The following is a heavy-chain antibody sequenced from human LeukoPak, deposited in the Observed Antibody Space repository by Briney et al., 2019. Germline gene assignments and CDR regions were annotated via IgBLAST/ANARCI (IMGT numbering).Heavy chain of an antibody. J-gene: IGHJ4*02. CDR1: LGSIRNYF. CDR3: SREPNYDVVSGFLYYFDP. D-gene: IGHD3-3*01. CDR2: VYTSVST. V-gene: IGHV4-4*07. Sequence: PSEALSVTRMVSLGSIRNYFWSWIRPAAGTGREWVGHVYTSVSTKSNPPLPSRVTMPVHMSKHQVSLRLTSVPAADTARYYFSREPNYDVVSGFLYYFDPWGQGTLVSVSS.